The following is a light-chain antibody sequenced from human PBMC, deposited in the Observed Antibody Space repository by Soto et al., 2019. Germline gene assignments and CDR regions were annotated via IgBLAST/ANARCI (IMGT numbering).Light chain of an antibody. Sequence: EIAMTQSPATLSVSPGEGATLSCRASHSVNSNLAWYQQIPGQAPRLLIYGASTRAAGIPARFSGSGSGTEFTLTISSLQSEDSAVYYCQQYDTWPPWTFGQGTKVEIK. CDR2: GAS. CDR1: HSVNSN. V-gene: IGKV3-15*01. J-gene: IGKJ1*01. CDR3: QQYDTWPPWT.